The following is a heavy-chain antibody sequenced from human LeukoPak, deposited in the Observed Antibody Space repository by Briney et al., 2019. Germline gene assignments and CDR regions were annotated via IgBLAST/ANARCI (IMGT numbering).Heavy chain of an antibody. J-gene: IGHJ6*02. D-gene: IGHD2/OR15-2a*01. Sequence: PGGSLRLSCAASGFIFSDYAIHWVRQAPGKGLEWVAAIWYDGIHKYYADPVKGRFTISSDNSKNTLYLQMNSLRAEDTAVYYCARGNYYGMDVWGQGTTVTVSS. CDR3: ARGNYYGMDV. CDR2: IWYDGIHK. CDR1: GFIFSDYA. V-gene: IGHV3-33*01.